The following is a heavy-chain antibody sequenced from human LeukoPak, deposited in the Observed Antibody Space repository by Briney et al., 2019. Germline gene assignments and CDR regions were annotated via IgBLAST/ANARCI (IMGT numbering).Heavy chain of an antibody. CDR2: INHSGST. J-gene: IGHJ4*02. V-gene: IGHV4-34*01. Sequence: SETLSLTCAVYGGSFSGYYWSWIRQPPGKGLEWIGEINHSGSTNYNPSLKSRVTISVDTSKNQFSLKLSSVTAADTAVYYCARGGYYDSSGYSPHPYYFDYWGQGTLVTVSS. CDR1: GGSFSGYY. D-gene: IGHD3-22*01. CDR3: ARGGYYDSSGYSPHPYYFDY.